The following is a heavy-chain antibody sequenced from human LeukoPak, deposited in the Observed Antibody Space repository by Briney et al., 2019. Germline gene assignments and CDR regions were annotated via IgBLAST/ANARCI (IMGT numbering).Heavy chain of an antibody. J-gene: IGHJ4*02. CDR1: GGSISSGGYS. Sequence: SQTLSLTCTVSGGSISSGGYSWSWIRQHPGKGLEWIGYIYYSGSTYYNPSLKSRVTISVDTSKNQFSLKLSSVTAADTAVYYCATSIAAAGKVDYWGQGTLVTVSS. D-gene: IGHD6-13*01. CDR3: ATSIAAAGKVDY. V-gene: IGHV4-31*03. CDR2: IYYSGST.